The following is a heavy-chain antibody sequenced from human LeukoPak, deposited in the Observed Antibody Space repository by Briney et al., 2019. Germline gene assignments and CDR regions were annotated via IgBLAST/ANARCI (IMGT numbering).Heavy chain of an antibody. CDR2: ISVASNT. V-gene: IGHV3-23*01. CDR1: GLAFSSYA. Sequence: GGSLRLSCAASGLAFSSYAMSWVRQAPGKGLEWVSTISVASNTFYADSVKGRFTTSGDNSRNTVYLQMTSLRADDTAVYYCADYGVSGVRNNFYWGQGTLVTVSS. CDR3: ADYGVSGVRNNFY. J-gene: IGHJ4*02. D-gene: IGHD3-3*01.